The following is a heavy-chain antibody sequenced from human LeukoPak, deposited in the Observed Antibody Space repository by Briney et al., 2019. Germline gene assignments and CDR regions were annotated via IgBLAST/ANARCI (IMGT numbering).Heavy chain of an antibody. CDR2: ISYDGSNK. Sequence: PEGSLRLSCAASGFTFSSYGIHWVRQAPGKGLVWVAVISYDGSNKYYADSVKGRFTISRDNSKNTLYLQMNSLRAEDTAVYYCATVRLDYWGQGTLVTVSS. CDR1: GFTFSSYG. CDR3: ATVRLDY. V-gene: IGHV3-30*03. D-gene: IGHD1-1*01. J-gene: IGHJ4*02.